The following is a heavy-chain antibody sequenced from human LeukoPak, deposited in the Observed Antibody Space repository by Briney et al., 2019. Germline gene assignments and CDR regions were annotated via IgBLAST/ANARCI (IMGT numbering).Heavy chain of an antibody. CDR3: AIMHPYYDGSGYWVH. CDR1: GLTFDIYS. D-gene: IGHD3-22*01. CDR2: ISNSGGIT. V-gene: IGHV3-23*01. J-gene: IGHJ4*02. Sequence: GGSLRLSCEASGLTFDIYSMSWVRQAPGKGLEWVADISNSGGITMYADSVKGRFTISRDNSKNTLYMQMNSLRAEDTALYYCAIMHPYYDGSGYWVHWGQGTLVTVSS.